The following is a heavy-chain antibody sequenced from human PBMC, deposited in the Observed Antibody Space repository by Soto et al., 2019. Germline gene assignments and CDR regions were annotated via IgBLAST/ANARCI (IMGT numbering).Heavy chain of an antibody. CDR2: ISSSSSYI. CDR1: GFTFSSYS. CDR3: ARAPAYCGGDCYYEFDY. J-gene: IGHJ4*02. Sequence: GGSLRLSCAASGFTFSSYSMNWVRQAPGKGLEWVSSISSSSSYIYYADSGKGRSTISKDNAKNLLYLQMNSLRAEDTAVYYCARAPAYCGGDCYYEFDYWGQGTLVTVSS. V-gene: IGHV3-21*01. D-gene: IGHD2-21*02.